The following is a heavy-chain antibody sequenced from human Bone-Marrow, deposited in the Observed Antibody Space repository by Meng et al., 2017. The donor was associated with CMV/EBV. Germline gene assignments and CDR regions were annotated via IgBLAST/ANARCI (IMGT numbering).Heavy chain of an antibody. CDR2: ISRDGNYI. CDR3: ANRGEMATMGHYYYGLDV. D-gene: IGHD5-24*01. V-gene: IGHV3-21*04. CDR1: GFTCSSYR. J-gene: IGHJ6*02. Sequence: GESLKISCAASGFTCSSYRRNWLRQAPGKGLEWVSSISRDGNYIYYTASVQSRFTISGDNAKNSLSLQVNDLRAEDTAVYYCANRGEMATMGHYYYGLDVWGQGTPVTVSS.